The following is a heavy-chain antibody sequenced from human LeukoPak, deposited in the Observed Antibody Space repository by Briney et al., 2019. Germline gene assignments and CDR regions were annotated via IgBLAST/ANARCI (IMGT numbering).Heavy chain of an antibody. CDR1: GGSFSGYY. V-gene: IGHV4-34*01. Sequence: SETLSLTCAVYGGSFSGYYWSWIRQPPGKGLEWIGEINHSGSTNYNPSLKSRVTIPVDTSKNQFSLKLSSVTAADTAVYYCARGQGDSEPFDYWGQGTLVTVSS. D-gene: IGHD2-21*02. CDR3: ARGQGDSEPFDY. J-gene: IGHJ4*02. CDR2: INHSGST.